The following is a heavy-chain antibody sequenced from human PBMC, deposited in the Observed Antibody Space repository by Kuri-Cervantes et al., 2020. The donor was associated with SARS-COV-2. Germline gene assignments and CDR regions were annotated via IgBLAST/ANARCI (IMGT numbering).Heavy chain of an antibody. CDR3: YCAPKEGFDS. J-gene: IGHJ4*02. V-gene: IGHV1-18*01. CDR1: GYSFTTYG. CDR2: ISTYNGNT. Sequence: ASVKVSCKASGYSFTTYGISWVRQAPGRGLEWMGWISTYNGNTNYAQILQGRVTMTRDISTSTVYMELSSLTSEDTAIYYCYCAPKEGFDSWGQGTLVTVSS. D-gene: IGHD2-21*01.